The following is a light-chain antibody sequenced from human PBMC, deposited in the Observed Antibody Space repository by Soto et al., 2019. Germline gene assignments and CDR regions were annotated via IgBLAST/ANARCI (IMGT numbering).Light chain of an antibody. V-gene: IGKV3-15*01. Sequence: EVVMTQSPGTLSVSPGGGATLSCRASQSVATNLAWYQQKLGQAPRLLISGASTRATGIPARFSGSGSETEFTLTISSLQSEDIAVYYCLQYKHWPKKFGKGTKVEIK. CDR3: LQYKHWPKK. CDR1: QSVATN. J-gene: IGKJ1*01. CDR2: GAS.